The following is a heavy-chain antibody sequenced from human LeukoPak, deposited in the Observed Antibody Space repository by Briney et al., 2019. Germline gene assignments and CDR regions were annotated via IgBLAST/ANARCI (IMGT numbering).Heavy chain of an antibody. CDR1: GDSITTSY. D-gene: IGHD1-26*01. J-gene: IGHJ4*02. CDR3: ANAREPPYRGIYYYFES. V-gene: IGHV4-59*01. Sequence: SETLSLTCTVSGDSITTSYWSWIRQPPGKGLEWIGYIYYSGNTNYNPSLRSRVTISVDTSKSQFSLHRTSVTAADTAVYYCANAREPPYRGIYYYFESWGQGTLVTVSS. CDR2: IYYSGNT.